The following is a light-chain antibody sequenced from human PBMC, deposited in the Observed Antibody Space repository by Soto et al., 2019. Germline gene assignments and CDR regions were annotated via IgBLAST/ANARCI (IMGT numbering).Light chain of an antibody. CDR1: SSNLGVGYD. Sequence: QSVLTQPPSVSGAPGQRVTISCTGTSSNLGVGYDVHWYQQLPGTAPKLVICGNTNRPSGVPDRFSGSKSGTSASLAITGLQGEDGGDYYCQSYDRSLTGHVVFGGGTKLTAL. CDR3: QSYDRSLTGHVV. J-gene: IGLJ2*01. CDR2: GNT. V-gene: IGLV1-40*01.